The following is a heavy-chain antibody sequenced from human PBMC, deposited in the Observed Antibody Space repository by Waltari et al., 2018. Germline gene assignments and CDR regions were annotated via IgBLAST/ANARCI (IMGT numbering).Heavy chain of an antibody. D-gene: IGHD6-6*01. CDR1: GGYISSSSYS. J-gene: IGHJ4*02. CDR2: IYYSGST. CDR3: ARDTENSSSSGEGFDY. Sequence: QLQLQESGPGLVKPSETLSLTCTVSGGYISSSSYSWGWLCMPPGKGLEWIGGIYYSGSTYYNPSLKSRVTISVDTSKNQFSLKLSSVTAADTAVYYCARDTENSSSSGEGFDYWGQGTLVTVSS. V-gene: IGHV4-39*07.